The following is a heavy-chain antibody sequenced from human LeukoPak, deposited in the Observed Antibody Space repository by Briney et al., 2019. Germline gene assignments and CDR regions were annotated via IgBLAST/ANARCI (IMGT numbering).Heavy chain of an antibody. CDR3: ARRLGRKFGERFYYYHYMDV. D-gene: IGHD3-10*01. Sequence: SETLSLTCTVSGGSISSGSYYWGWIRQPAGKGLEWIGRMYSSGCTNYNPSLKSRVTISVDTSKNQFSLKLSSVTAAGTAVYYCARRLGRKFGERFYYYHYMDVWGKGTTVTISS. J-gene: IGHJ6*03. CDR2: MYSSGCT. V-gene: IGHV4-61*02. CDR1: GGSISSGSYY.